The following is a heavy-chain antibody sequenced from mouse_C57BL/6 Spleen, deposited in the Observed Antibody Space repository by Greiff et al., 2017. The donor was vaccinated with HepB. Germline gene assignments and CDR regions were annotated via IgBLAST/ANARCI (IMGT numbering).Heavy chain of an antibody. V-gene: IGHV1-64*01. Sequence: QVQLQQPGAELVKPGASVKLSCKASGYTFTSYWMHWVKQRPGQGLEWIGMIHPNSGSTNYNEKFKSKATLTVDKSSSTAYMQRSSLTSEDSAVYYCARDWDGGYFDYWGQGTTLTVSS. D-gene: IGHD4-1*01. J-gene: IGHJ2*01. CDR3: ARDWDGGYFDY. CDR2: IHPNSGST. CDR1: GYTFTSYW.